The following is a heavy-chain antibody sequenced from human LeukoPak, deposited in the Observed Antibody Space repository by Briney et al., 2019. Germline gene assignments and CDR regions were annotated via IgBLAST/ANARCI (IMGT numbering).Heavy chain of an antibody. CDR3: ARAAPKYYFDY. J-gene: IGHJ4*02. Sequence: SETLSLTCTVSGGSISSGGYYWSWIRQPPGKGLEWIGYIYHSGSTYYNPFLKSRVTISVDRSKNQFSLKLSSVTAADTAVYYCARAAPKYYFDYWGQGTLVTVSS. CDR1: GGSISSGGYY. V-gene: IGHV4-30-2*01. CDR2: IYHSGST.